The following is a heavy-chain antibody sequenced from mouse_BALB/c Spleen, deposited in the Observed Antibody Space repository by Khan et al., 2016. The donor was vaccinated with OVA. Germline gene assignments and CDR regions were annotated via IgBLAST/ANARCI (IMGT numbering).Heavy chain of an antibody. J-gene: IGHJ3*01. V-gene: IGHV2-9*02. Sequence: QVQLKQSGPGLVAPSLSLSITCTVSGISLTNYGVHWIRQPPGKGLEWLGVIWTGGRTNYNSALMSRLSISKDNSKSQVFLKMNSLQIDDTAIYYCARSYDYDVGGFTYWGQGILVTVSA. D-gene: IGHD2-4*01. CDR2: IWTGGRT. CDR3: ARSYDYDVGGFTY. CDR1: GISLTNYG.